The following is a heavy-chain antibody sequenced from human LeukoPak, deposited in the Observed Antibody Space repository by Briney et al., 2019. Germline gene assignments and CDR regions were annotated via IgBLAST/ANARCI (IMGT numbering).Heavy chain of an antibody. V-gene: IGHV1-46*01. CDR3: AREGGRGYRQSGIDY. Sequence: ASVKVSCKASGYTFTSYYMHWVRQAPGQGLEWMGIINPSGGSTSYAQKFQGRVTMTRDTSTSTVYMELSSLRSEDTAVYYCAREGGRGYRQSGIDYWGQGMLVTVSS. CDR1: GYTFTSYY. D-gene: IGHD5-18*01. J-gene: IGHJ4*02. CDR2: INPSGGST.